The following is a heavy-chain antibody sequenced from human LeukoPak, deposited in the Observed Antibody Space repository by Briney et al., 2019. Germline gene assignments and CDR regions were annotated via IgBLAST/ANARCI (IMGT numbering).Heavy chain of an antibody. Sequence: ASVKVSCKASGYTFTSYGISWVRQAPGQGLEWMGGIIPIFGTANYAQKLQGRVTITADESTSTAYMELSSLRSEDTAVYYCARSDGYNYPDAFDIWGQGTMVTVSS. CDR1: GYTFTSYG. V-gene: IGHV1-69*13. D-gene: IGHD5-24*01. CDR2: IIPIFGTA. J-gene: IGHJ3*02. CDR3: ARSDGYNYPDAFDI.